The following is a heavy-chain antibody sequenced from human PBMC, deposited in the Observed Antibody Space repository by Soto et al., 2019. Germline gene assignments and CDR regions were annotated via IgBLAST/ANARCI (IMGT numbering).Heavy chain of an antibody. D-gene: IGHD3-22*01. CDR3: AKEAFLMIGRGWFDP. J-gene: IGHJ5*02. CDR2: ISGSGGST. CDR1: GFTFSSYA. V-gene: IGHV3-23*01. Sequence: GGSLRLSCAASGFTFSSYAMSWVRQAPGKGLEWVSAISGSGGSTYYADSVKGRFTISRVNSTKTLYLQMNSLRAEDTAVYYCAKEAFLMIGRGWFDPWGQGTLVTVSS.